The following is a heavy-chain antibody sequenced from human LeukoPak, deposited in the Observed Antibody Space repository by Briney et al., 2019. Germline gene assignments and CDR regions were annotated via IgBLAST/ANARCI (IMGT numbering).Heavy chain of an antibody. V-gene: IGHV4-61*01. CDR2: IYYSGST. CDR3: ATPGTYSSGWYTRFDH. Sequence: SETLSLTCTVSGGSVSSGSYYWSWIRQPPGKGLEWIGHIYYSGSTNYNPSLKSRVIISVDTSKNQFSLKVSSVTAADTAVYYCATPGTYSSGWYTRFDHWGQGILVTVSS. CDR1: GGSVSSGSYY. D-gene: IGHD6-19*01. J-gene: IGHJ4*02.